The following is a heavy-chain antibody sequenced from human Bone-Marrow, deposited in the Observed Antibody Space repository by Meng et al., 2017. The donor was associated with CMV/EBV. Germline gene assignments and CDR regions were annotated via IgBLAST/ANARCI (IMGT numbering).Heavy chain of an antibody. Sequence: GGSLRLSCAASGFTFSSYGMHWVRQAPGKGLEWVAFTRYDGSNKYYADSVKGRFTISRDNSKNTLYLQMNSLRAEDTAVYYCAKDLSGYCSSTSCYVPWFDPWGQGTLVTVSS. V-gene: IGHV3-30*02. CDR3: AKDLSGYCSSTSCYVPWFDP. J-gene: IGHJ5*02. CDR2: TRYDGSNK. CDR1: GFTFSSYG. D-gene: IGHD2-2*01.